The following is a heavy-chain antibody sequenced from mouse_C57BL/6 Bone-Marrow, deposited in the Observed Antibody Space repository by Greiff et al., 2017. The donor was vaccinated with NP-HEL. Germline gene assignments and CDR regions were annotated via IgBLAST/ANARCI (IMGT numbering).Heavy chain of an antibody. V-gene: IGHV5-4*01. J-gene: IGHJ4*01. Sequence: EVHLVESGGGLVKPGGSLKLSCAASGFTFSSYAMSWVRQTPEKRLEWVATISDGGSYTYYPDNVKGRFTISRDKAKNNLYLQMSHLKSEDTAMYYCARDDWDAMDYWGQGTSVTVSS. CDR1: GFTFSSYA. D-gene: IGHD4-1*01. CDR3: ARDDWDAMDY. CDR2: ISDGGSYT.